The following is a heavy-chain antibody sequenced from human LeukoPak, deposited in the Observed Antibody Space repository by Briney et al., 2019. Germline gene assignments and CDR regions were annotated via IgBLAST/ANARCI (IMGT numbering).Heavy chain of an antibody. Sequence: SETLSLTCTVSGGSICGYYWSWIRQPPGKGLEWIGYIYYSGSTTYNPSLKSRVTMSVDTSKNQFSLKLSSVTAADTAVYYCARDNGYSSGYFGYWGQGTLVTVSS. CDR2: IYYSGST. V-gene: IGHV4-59*12. J-gene: IGHJ4*02. CDR3: ARDNGYSSGYFGY. D-gene: IGHD6-19*01. CDR1: GGSICGYY.